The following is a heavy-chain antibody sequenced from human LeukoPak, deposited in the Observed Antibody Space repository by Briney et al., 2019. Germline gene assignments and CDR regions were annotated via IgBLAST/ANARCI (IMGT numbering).Heavy chain of an antibody. CDR3: AREEVYCGGYCFQH. J-gene: IGHJ4*02. Sequence: PGGSLRLSCAASGFTFSSYEMNWVRQAPGKGLEWVSYISSSGSITYYGDSMKGRFTVSRDNAKNSLYLQMNSLRVEDTALYYCAREEVYCGGYCFQHWGQGTLVTVSS. CDR2: ISSSGSIT. V-gene: IGHV3-48*03. D-gene: IGHD2-21*02. CDR1: GFTFSSYE.